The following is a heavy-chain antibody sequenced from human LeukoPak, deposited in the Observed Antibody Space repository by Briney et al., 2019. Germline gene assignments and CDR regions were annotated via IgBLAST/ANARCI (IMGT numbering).Heavy chain of an antibody. D-gene: IGHD6-19*01. Sequence: PGGSLRLSCAASGFTFSSYAMSWVRQAPGKGLEWVSAISGSGGSTYYADSVKGRFTISRDNSKNTLYLQMNSLRAEDTAVYYCARGGYSSGWTSYYFDYWGQGTLVTVSS. J-gene: IGHJ4*02. V-gene: IGHV3-23*01. CDR2: ISGSGGST. CDR3: ARGGYSSGWTSYYFDY. CDR1: GFTFSSYA.